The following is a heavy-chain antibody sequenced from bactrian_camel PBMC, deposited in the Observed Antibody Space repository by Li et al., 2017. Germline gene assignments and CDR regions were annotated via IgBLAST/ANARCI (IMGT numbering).Heavy chain of an antibody. V-gene: IGHV3S53*01. Sequence: VQLVESGGGSVQAGGSLRLSCAASGYTLSNACMGWLRQGAAVAEIDRNGQTKYADSVKGRITISKNNDVDNVQLYLQMTDLKPDDSGVYSCAATACPPPRNRRTAVSLLGPGYPGHRL. CDR1: GYTLSNAC. CDR2: IDRNGQT. D-gene: IGHD3*01. J-gene: IGHJ4*01.